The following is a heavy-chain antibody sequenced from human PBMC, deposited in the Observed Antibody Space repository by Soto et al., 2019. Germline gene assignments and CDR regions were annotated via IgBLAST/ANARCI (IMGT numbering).Heavy chain of an antibody. CDR1: GYTFTSYG. D-gene: IGHD5-12*01. V-gene: IGHV1-18*01. J-gene: IGHJ6*03. Sequence: ASVKVSCKASGYTFTSYGISWVRQAPGQGLEWMGWISAYNGNTNYAQKLQGRVTMTRDTSTSTAYMELSSLRSDDTAVYYCARESRGYDAQGYYYYYMDVWGKGTTVTVSS. CDR3: ARESRGYDAQGYYYYYMDV. CDR2: ISAYNGNT.